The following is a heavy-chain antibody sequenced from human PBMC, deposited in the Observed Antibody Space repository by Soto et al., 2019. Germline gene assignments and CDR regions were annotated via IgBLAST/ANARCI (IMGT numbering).Heavy chain of an antibody. D-gene: IGHD3-22*01. J-gene: IGHJ6*04. V-gene: IGHV1-69*13. CDR1: GYTFTSYG. CDR2: ISPIFGKA. CDR3: ARGIVVVKYYYYYGMDV. Sequence: GASVKVSCKASGYTFTSYGISWARQAPGQGFEWMGWISPIFGKANYAQKFQGRVTMTADESTSTAYMELSSLRSEDTAVYYCARGIVVVKYYYYYGMDVWGKGTTVTVSS.